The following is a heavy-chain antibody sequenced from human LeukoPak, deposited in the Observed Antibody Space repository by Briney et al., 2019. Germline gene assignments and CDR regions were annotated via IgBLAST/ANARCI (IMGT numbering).Heavy chain of an antibody. J-gene: IGHJ4*02. CDR2: IIPIFGTA. Sequence: SVKVSCKASGGTFSSYATSWVRQAPGQGLEWMGGIIPIFGTANYAQKFQGRVTITADESTSTAYMELSSLRSEDTAVYYCASQPTAAGTFFDYWGQGTLVTVSS. CDR1: GGTFSSYA. D-gene: IGHD6-13*01. CDR3: ASQPTAAGTFFDY. V-gene: IGHV1-69*13.